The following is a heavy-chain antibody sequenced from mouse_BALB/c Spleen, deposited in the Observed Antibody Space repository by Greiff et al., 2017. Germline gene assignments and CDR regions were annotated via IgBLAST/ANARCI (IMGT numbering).Heavy chain of an antibody. CDR2: IYPGGGYT. Sequence: VKLVESGAELVRPGTSVKMSCKAAGYTFTNYWIGWVKQKPGHGLEWIGDIYPGGGYTNYNEKFKGKATLTADTSSSTAYMQLSSLTSEDSAIYYGANYYGSSDWFAYWGQGTLVTVSA. CDR1: GYTFTNYW. V-gene: IGHV1-63*02. D-gene: IGHD1-1*01. J-gene: IGHJ3*01. CDR3: ANYYGSSDWFAY.